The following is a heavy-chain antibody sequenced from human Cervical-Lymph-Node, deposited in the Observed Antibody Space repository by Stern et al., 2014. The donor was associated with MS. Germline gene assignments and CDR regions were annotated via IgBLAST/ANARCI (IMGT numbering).Heavy chain of an antibody. V-gene: IGHV4-61*02. CDR1: GGSISSGSYY. D-gene: IGHD2-15*01. J-gene: IGHJ4*02. CDR2: IYTRGST. Sequence: QVQLVESGPGLVKPSQTLSLTCTVSGGSISSGSYYWSWIRQPAGKGLEWIGRIYTRGSTNYNPSLQSRVPISVEPSQKQFSLQLSSGTAADTAVYYCARAAGWFDYWGQGTLVTVSS. CDR3: ARAAGWFDY.